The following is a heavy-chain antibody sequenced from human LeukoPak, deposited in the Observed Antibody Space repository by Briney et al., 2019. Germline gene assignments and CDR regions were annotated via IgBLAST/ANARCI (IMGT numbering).Heavy chain of an antibody. CDR1: GFTFSTCW. D-gene: IGHD6-13*01. CDR2: IKQDASEK. J-gene: IGHJ4*02. Sequence: GGSLRLSCAASGFTFSTCWMSWVRQAPGKGLEWVANIKQDASEKNYLDSVKGRFTISRDNAKNSLYLQMNSLRAEDTAVYYCARDLWSSWYYFDYWGQGTLVTVSS. V-gene: IGHV3-7*01. CDR3: ARDLWSSWYYFDY.